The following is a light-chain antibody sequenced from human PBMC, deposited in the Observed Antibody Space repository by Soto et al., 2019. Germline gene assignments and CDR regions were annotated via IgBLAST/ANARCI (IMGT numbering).Light chain of an antibody. J-gene: IGKJ5*01. Sequence: EIVLTQSPATLSLSPGERATLSCRASQSVSSYLACYQQKPGQAPRLLIYDASNRATGIPARFSGSGSGTDFTLTISSLEPEDFAVYYCQHRSNWLLTFGQGTRLEIK. CDR3: QHRSNWLLT. CDR1: QSVSSY. V-gene: IGKV3-11*01. CDR2: DAS.